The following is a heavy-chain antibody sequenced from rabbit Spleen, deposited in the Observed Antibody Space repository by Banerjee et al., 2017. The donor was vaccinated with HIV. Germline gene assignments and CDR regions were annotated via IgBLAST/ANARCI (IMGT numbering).Heavy chain of an antibody. CDR2: IAGSSSGFT. V-gene: IGHV1S40*01. CDR3: ARGGGGVGYLDYFNL. Sequence: QSLEESGGGLVQPEGSLALTCKASGFSFSSSDYICWVRQAPGKGLEWISCIAGSSSGFTYSATWAKGRFTISKTSSTTVTLQMTSLTVADTATYFCARGGGGVGYLDYFNLWGQGTLVTVS. J-gene: IGHJ4*01. CDR1: GFSFSSSDY. D-gene: IGHD1-1*01.